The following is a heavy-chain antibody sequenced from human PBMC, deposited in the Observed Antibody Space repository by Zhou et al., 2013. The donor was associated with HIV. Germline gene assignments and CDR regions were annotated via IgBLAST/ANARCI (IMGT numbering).Heavy chain of an antibody. J-gene: IGHJ4*02. V-gene: IGHV1-69*05. CDR3: AIGPRLTTVTTPYYFAY. Sequence: QVQLVQSGAAVKKPGSSVKVSCKAVGHSFIDYATSWVRQAPGQGPEWMGGIIPILGSTTYAQNFQDRVTFSTDESTNTAYMHLSSLTSEDTAMYYCAIGPRLTTVTTPYYFAYWGQGTLVTVSS. CDR1: GHSFIDYA. D-gene: IGHD4-4*01. CDR2: IIPILGST.